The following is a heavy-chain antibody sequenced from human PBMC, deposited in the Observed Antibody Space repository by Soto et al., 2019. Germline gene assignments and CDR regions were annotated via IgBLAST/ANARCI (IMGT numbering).Heavy chain of an antibody. CDR2: ISGSGGST. Sequence: GGSLRLSCAASGFTFSSYAMSWVRQAPGKGLEWVSAISGSGGSTYYADSVKGRFTISRDNSKNTLYLQMNSLRAEDTAVYYCASLPLLEWLLYFDYWGQGTLVTVSS. V-gene: IGHV3-23*01. J-gene: IGHJ4*02. CDR3: ASLPLLEWLLYFDY. D-gene: IGHD3-3*01. CDR1: GFTFSSYA.